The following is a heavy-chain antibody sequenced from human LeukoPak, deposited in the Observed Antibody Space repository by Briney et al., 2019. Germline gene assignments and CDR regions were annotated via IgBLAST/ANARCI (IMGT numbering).Heavy chain of an antibody. CDR2: IWYDGSNK. CDR1: GFTFSSYG. J-gene: IGHJ4*02. CDR3: ARDGQAYNDYFWYFDY. V-gene: IGHV3-33*01. Sequence: GGSLRLSCAASGFTFSSYGMHWVRQAPGKGLEWVAVIWYDGSNKYYGDSVKGRFTISRDNSKNTLYLQMNSLRAEDTAVYYCARDGQAYNDYFWYFDYWGQGTLVTVSS. D-gene: IGHD3-16*01.